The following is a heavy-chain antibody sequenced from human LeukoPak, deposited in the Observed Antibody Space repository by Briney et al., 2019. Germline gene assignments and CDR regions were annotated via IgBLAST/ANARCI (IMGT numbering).Heavy chain of an antibody. J-gene: IGHJ4*02. CDR3: ARFGMTGGTVDY. Sequence: PGGSLRLSCAAFGFTFSSYSMNWVRQAPGKGLEWVSSITSSSSFIYYSDSVKGRFTISRDNTKKSLHLQMNSLRAEDTAVYYCARFGMTGGTVDYWGQGTLVTVSS. D-gene: IGHD1-20*01. CDR2: ITSSSSFI. CDR1: GFTFSSYS. V-gene: IGHV3-21*01.